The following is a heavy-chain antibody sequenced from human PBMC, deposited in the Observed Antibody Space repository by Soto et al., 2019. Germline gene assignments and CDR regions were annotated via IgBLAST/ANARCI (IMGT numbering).Heavy chain of an antibody. CDR3: ERHRTTVTTGGFDP. CDR2: IFYSGST. J-gene: IGHJ5*02. Sequence: SETLSLTCTVSGGSISSSRYYWGWIRQPPGKGLEWIGSIFYSGSTYDNPSLKSRVTISVDTSKTQISLKLRSVTAADTAVYYCERHRTTVTTGGFDPWGQGTLVTVSS. CDR1: GGSISSSRYY. D-gene: IGHD4-17*01. V-gene: IGHV4-39*01.